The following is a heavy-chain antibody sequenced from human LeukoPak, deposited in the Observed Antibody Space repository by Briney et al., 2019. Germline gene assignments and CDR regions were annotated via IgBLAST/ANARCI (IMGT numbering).Heavy chain of an antibody. Sequence: SETLSLTCTVSGGSMINYYWSWIRQPPGNGLEWIGYISSSGGTSYNPSLESRVTISVDTAKNQFSLKLSSVTAADTAVYYCARHGDYGDYTTVDYWGQGTLVTVSS. D-gene: IGHD4-17*01. CDR1: GGSMINYY. CDR3: ARHGDYGDYTTVDY. V-gene: IGHV4-59*08. J-gene: IGHJ4*02. CDR2: ISSSGGT.